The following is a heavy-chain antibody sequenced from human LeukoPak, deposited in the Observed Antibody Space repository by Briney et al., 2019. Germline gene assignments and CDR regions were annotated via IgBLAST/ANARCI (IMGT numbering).Heavy chain of an antibody. CDR3: ARSQGYSYGSSY. CDR1: GFTFTGYY. J-gene: IGHJ4*02. V-gene: IGHV1-2*04. CDR2: INPNSGGT. Sequence: ASVKVSCKASGFTFTGYYMHWVRQAPGQGLEWMGWINPNSGGTNYAQKFQGWVTMTRDTSISTAYMELSRLRSADTAVYYCARSQGYSYGSSYWGQGTLVTVSS. D-gene: IGHD5-18*01.